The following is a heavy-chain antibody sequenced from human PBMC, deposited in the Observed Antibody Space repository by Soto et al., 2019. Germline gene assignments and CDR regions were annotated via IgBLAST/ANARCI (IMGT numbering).Heavy chain of an antibody. CDR2: IIPISETT. J-gene: IGHJ6*02. V-gene: IGHV1-69*01. Sequence: QVQLVQSGAEVKKPGSSVKVSCKASGGTFSSYAISWVRQAPGQGLEWMGGIIPISETTNYAQKFQGRVTITAEESKSTAYMELSSRRSEDTAVYYCARSQGSSTSLEIYYYYYYGMDVWGQGTTVTVSS. CDR1: GGTFSSYA. CDR3: ARSQGSSTSLEIYYYYYYGMDV. D-gene: IGHD2-2*01.